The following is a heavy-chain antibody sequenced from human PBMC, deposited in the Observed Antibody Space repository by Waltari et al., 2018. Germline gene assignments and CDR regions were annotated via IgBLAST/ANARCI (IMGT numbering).Heavy chain of an antibody. CDR3: ARDQGVVPAASLDY. CDR1: GFTFSRYA. CDR2: IWYDGSNK. D-gene: IGHD2-2*01. Sequence: QVQLVESGGGVVQPGRSLRLSCSASGFTFSRYAMHWVRQAPGKGLEWVAVIWYDGSNKYYADSVKGRFTISRDNSKNTLYLQMNSLRAEDTAVYYCARDQGVVPAASLDYWGQGTLVTVSS. V-gene: IGHV3-33*01. J-gene: IGHJ4*02.